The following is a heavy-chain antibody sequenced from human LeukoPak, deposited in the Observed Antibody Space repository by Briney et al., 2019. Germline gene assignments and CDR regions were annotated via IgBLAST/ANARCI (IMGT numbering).Heavy chain of an antibody. CDR2: ISYDGSNK. CDR1: GFTFSSYG. Sequence: GGSLRLSCAASGFTFSSYGMHWVRQAPGKGLEWVAVISYDGSNKYYADSVKGRFTISRDNSKNTLYLQMNSLRAEDTAVYYRAQGEEWEPRGGAFDIWGQGTMVTVSS. CDR3: AQGEEWEPRGGAFDI. D-gene: IGHD1-26*01. J-gene: IGHJ3*02. V-gene: IGHV3-30*18.